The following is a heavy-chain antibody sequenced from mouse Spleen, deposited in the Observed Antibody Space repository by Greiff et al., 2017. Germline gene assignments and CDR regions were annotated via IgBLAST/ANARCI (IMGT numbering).Heavy chain of an antibody. CDR2: IDPEDGDT. J-gene: IGHJ2*01. D-gene: IGHD1-1*01. CDR1: GFNIKDYY. V-gene: IGHV14-1*01. CDR3: TTGGYYYGSSYDYFDY. Sequence: VQLQQSGAELVRPGASVKLSCTASGFNIKDYYMHWVKQRPEQGLEWIGRIDPEDGDTEYAPKFQGKATMTADTSSNTAYLQLSSLTSEDTAVYYCTTGGYYYGSSYDYFDYWGQGTTLTVSS.